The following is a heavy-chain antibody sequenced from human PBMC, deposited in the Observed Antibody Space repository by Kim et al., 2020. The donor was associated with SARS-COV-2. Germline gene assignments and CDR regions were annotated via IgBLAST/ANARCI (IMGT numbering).Heavy chain of an antibody. Sequence: SETLSLTCAVYGGSFSGYYWSWIRQPPGKGLEWIGEINHSGSTNYNPSLKSRVTISVDTSKNQFSLKLSSVTAADTAVYYCARGRGLRFYYYMDVWGKGT. CDR2: INHSGST. J-gene: IGHJ6*03. D-gene: IGHD5-12*01. V-gene: IGHV4-34*01. CDR1: GGSFSGYY. CDR3: ARGRGLRFYYYMDV.